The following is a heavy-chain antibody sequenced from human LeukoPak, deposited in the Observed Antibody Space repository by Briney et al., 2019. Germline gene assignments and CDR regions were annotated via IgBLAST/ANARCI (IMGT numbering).Heavy chain of an antibody. CDR1: GFTFSDYY. CDR3: ARETPYYDFWSGYPSVGYFDY. J-gene: IGHJ4*02. D-gene: IGHD3-3*01. Sequence: PGGSLRLSCAASGFTFSDYYMSRIRQAPGKGLEWVSYISSSGSTIYYADSVKGRFTISRDNAKNSLYLQMNSLRAEDTAVYYCARETPYYDFWSGYPSVGYFDYWGQGTLVTVSS. V-gene: IGHV3-11*04. CDR2: ISSSGSTI.